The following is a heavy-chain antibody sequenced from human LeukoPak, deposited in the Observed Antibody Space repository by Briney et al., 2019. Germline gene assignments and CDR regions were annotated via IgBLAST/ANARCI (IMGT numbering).Heavy chain of an antibody. CDR2: IKQDGSEK. V-gene: IGHV3-7*01. CDR1: GFTFSSYW. J-gene: IGHJ3*02. CDR3: AKEHQLLYDAFDI. Sequence: GGSLRLSCAASGFTFSSYWMSWVRQAPGKGLEWVANIKQDGSEKYYVDSVKGRFTISRDNAKNSLYLQMNSLRAEDTAVYYCAKEHQLLYDAFDIWGQGTMVTVSS. D-gene: IGHD2-2*02.